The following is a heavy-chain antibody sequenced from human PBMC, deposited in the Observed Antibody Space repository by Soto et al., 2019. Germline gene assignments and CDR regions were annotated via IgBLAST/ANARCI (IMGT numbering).Heavy chain of an antibody. CDR3: ARAGKYYYGSGSPYYYDMDV. CDR2: ISGYNGNT. J-gene: IGHJ6*02. Sequence: QVQLVQSGAEVKKPGASVKVSCKASGYTFTSYGVSWVRQAPGQGLEWMGWISGYNGNTNYAQKLQGRVTMTTDTSTSTAYMELRSLRSDDTAVYYCARAGKYYYGSGSPYYYDMDVGGQGITVTVSS. D-gene: IGHD3-10*01. V-gene: IGHV1-18*04. CDR1: GYTFTSYG.